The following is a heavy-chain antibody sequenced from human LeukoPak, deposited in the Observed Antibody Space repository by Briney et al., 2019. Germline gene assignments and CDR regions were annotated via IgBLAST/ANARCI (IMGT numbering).Heavy chain of an antibody. D-gene: IGHD3-22*01. Sequence: SETLSLTCTVSGYSISSGYYWGWIRQPPGQGLEWIGSIYHSGSTYYNPSLKSRVTISVDTSKNQFSLKLSSVTAADTAVYYCARDFERYDSSGYYPFDYWGQGTLVTVSS. V-gene: IGHV4-38-2*02. CDR3: ARDFERYDSSGYYPFDY. J-gene: IGHJ4*02. CDR1: GYSISSGYY. CDR2: IYHSGST.